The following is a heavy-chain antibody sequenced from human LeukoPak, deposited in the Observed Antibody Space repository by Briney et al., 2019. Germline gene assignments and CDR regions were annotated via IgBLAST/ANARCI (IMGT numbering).Heavy chain of an antibody. CDR1: GFTVSSNY. Sequence: GGSLRLSCAASGFTVSSNYMSWVRQAPGKGLEWVSVIYSGGSTYYADSVRGRFTISRDNSKNTLYLQMNSLRAEDTAVYYCARALMYYDILTGRDAFDIWGQGTMVTVSS. J-gene: IGHJ3*02. CDR3: ARALMYYDILTGRDAFDI. D-gene: IGHD3-9*01. V-gene: IGHV3-53*01. CDR2: IYSGGST.